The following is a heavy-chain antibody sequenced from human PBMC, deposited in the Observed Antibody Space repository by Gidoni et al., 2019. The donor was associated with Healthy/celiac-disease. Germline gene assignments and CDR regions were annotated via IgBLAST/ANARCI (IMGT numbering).Heavy chain of an antibody. CDR1: GFTFSRYW. D-gene: IGHD3-3*01. V-gene: IGHV3-7*01. CDR3: ARDRYDFWSGYDAFDI. CDR2: IKQDGSEK. Sequence: EVQLVESGGGLVQPGGSLSLSCAASGFTFSRYWMSWVRQAPGKGLEWVANIKQDGSEKYYVDSVKGRFTISRDNAKNSLYLQMNSLRAEDTAVYYCARDRYDFWSGYDAFDIWGQGTMVTVSS. J-gene: IGHJ3*02.